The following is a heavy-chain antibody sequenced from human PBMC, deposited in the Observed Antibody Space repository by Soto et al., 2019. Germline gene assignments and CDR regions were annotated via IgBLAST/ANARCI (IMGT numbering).Heavy chain of an antibody. CDR3: AGSGYDYYYGMDV. CDR1: GFTVSSNY. Sequence: GSLRLSCAASGFTVSSNYMSWVRQAPGKGLEWVSVIYSGGSTYYADSVKGRFTISRDNSKNTLYLQMNSLRAEDTAVYYCAGSGYDYYYGMDVWGQGTTVTVSS. J-gene: IGHJ6*02. D-gene: IGHD3-3*01. CDR2: IYSGGST. V-gene: IGHV3-66*01.